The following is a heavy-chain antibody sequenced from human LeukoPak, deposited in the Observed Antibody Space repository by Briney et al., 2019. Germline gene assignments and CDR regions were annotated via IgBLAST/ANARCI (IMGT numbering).Heavy chain of an antibody. V-gene: IGHV3-48*03. CDR2: ISSSGSTI. CDR3: AREVWGWLQQWGFDY. CDR1: GFTFSSYE. D-gene: IGHD5-24*01. J-gene: IGHJ4*02. Sequence: GGSLRLSCAASGFTFSSYEMNWVRQAPGKGLEWVSYISSSGSTIYYADSVKGRFTISRDNAKNSLYLQMNSLRAEDTAVYYCAREVWGWLQQWGFDYWGQGTLVTVSS.